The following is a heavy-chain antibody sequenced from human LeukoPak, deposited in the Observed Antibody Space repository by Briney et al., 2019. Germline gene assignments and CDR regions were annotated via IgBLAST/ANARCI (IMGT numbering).Heavy chain of an antibody. D-gene: IGHD3-10*01. J-gene: IGHJ4*02. V-gene: IGHV3-23*01. CDR3: ARALVTMVRRRATNFDY. CDR2: ISGDGGST. Sequence: GGSLRLSCAASGFTFSSFAMSWVRQAPGKGLEWVSAISGDGGSTYYADSVKGRFTISRDNSKNTLYLQMNSLRAEDTAVYYCARALVTMVRRRATNFDYWGQGTLVTVSS. CDR1: GFTFSSFA.